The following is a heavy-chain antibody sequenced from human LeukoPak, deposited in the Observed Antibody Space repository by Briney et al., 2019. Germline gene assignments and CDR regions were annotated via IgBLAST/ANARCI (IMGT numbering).Heavy chain of an antibody. V-gene: IGHV3-23*01. D-gene: IGHD6-13*01. Sequence: GGSLTLSCAASGFNFSNHAMSWVRQAPGKGLEWVSVISGGGGNTYYADSVKGRFTISRGNFKNTLYLQMNSLRADDTAIYYCAKDGIFSGGSGWYDYWGQGTLVTVSS. CDR3: AKDGIFSGGSGWYDY. CDR1: GFNFSNHA. J-gene: IGHJ4*02. CDR2: ISGGGGNT.